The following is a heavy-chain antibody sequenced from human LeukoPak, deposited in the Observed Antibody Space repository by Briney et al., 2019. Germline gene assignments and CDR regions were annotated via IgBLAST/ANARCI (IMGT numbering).Heavy chain of an antibody. Sequence: ASVKVSCKASGYTFTGYYMHWVRQAPGQGLEWMGWISAYNGNTNYAQKLQGRVTMTTDTSTSTAYMELRSLRSDDTAVYYCARLIAAAGSDDWFDPWGQGTLVTVSS. CDR2: ISAYNGNT. J-gene: IGHJ5*02. D-gene: IGHD6-13*01. CDR3: ARLIAAAGSDDWFDP. CDR1: GYTFTGYY. V-gene: IGHV1-18*04.